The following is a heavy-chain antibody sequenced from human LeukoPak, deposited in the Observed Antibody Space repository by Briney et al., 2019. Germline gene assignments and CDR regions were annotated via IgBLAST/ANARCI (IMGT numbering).Heavy chain of an antibody. V-gene: IGHV1-2*02. CDR2: INPNSGGT. CDR1: GYTFTGYY. D-gene: IGHD6-13*01. CDR3: ARGDVAAGFDY. Sequence: GASVKVSCKASGYTFTGYYMHWVRQAPGQGLEWMGWINPNSGGTNYAQKFQGRVTMTRDTSISTAYMELSSLRAEDTAVYYCARGDVAAGFDYWGQGTLVTVSS. J-gene: IGHJ4*02.